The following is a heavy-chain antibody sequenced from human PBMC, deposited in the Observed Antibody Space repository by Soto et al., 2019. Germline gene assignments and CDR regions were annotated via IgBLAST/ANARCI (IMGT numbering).Heavy chain of an antibody. CDR1: GDSINNGDCY. CDR3: AREKGDDSGDYNAFDI. CDR2: IYYSGSK. Sequence: PSETLSLTCTVSGDSINNGDCYWSWLRQLPGKGLEWIGYIYYSGSKYYNPSLKSRVSMSVDTSKNHFSLNLTSVTAADTAVYYCAREKGDDSGDYNAFDIWGQGTVVTVSS. D-gene: IGHD4-17*01. V-gene: IGHV4-30-4*01. J-gene: IGHJ3*02.